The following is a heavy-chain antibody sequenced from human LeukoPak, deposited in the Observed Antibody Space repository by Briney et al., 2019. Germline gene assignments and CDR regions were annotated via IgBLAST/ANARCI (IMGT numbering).Heavy chain of an antibody. D-gene: IGHD3-10*01. J-gene: IGHJ4*02. CDR3: ARQDGSGSYLY. CDR1: GYSFSSYW. V-gene: IGHV5-51*01. CDR2: IYPGDSDS. Sequence: GESLKISCKGSGYSFSSYWIAWVRQMPGKGLEWMGIIYPGDSDSKYSRSFQGQVTTSADKSINTAYLQWSSLKASDTAIYYCARQDGSGSYLYWGQGTMVTVSS.